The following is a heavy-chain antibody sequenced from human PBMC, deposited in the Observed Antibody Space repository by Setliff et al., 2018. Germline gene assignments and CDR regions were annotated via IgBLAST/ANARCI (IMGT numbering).Heavy chain of an antibody. D-gene: IGHD5-18*01. Sequence: ASVKVSCKASGYPFISYDINWVRQAPGQGLEWMGWMNPNSGKTEYAQKFQGRVTIITDESTSTAYMELSSLTSADTAVYYCAREGVDTRSSTDYRYYMDVWGKGTTVTVSS. CDR2: MNPNSGKT. J-gene: IGHJ6*03. CDR1: GYPFISYD. CDR3: AREGVDTRSSTDYRYYMDV. V-gene: IGHV1-8*01.